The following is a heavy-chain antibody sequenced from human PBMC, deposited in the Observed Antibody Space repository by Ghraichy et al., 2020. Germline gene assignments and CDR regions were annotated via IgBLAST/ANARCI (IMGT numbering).Heavy chain of an antibody. J-gene: IGHJ6*02. CDR2: ISGSGGST. V-gene: IGHV3-23*01. Sequence: GGSLRLSCAASGFTFSSYAMSWVRQAPGKGLEWVSAISGSGGSTYYADSVKGRFTISRDNSKNTLYLQMNSLRAEDTAVYYCADSAHPTSGDAVTTWYYYGMDVWGQGTTVTVYS. D-gene: IGHD4-17*01. CDR3: ADSAHPTSGDAVTTWYYYGMDV. CDR1: GFTFSSYA.